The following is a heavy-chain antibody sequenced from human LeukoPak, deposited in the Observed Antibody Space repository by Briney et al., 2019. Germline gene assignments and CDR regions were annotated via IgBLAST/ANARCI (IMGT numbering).Heavy chain of an antibody. CDR2: TRNKANSYTT. J-gene: IGHJ4*02. V-gene: IGHV3-72*01. Sequence: PGGSLRLSCAASGFTFSDHYMDWVRQAPGKGLEWVGRTRNKANSYTTEYAASVKGRFTISRDDSKNSLYLQMNSLKTEDTAVYYCAREKIVTLDYWGQGTLVTVSS. D-gene: IGHD2/OR15-2a*01. CDR1: GFTFSDHY. CDR3: AREKIVTLDY.